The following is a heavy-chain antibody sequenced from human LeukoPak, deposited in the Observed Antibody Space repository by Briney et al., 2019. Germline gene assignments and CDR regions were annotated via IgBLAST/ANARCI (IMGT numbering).Heavy chain of an antibody. Sequence: GGSLRLSCAASGFTFSSYSMNWVRQAPGKGLEWVSSISSSSSYIYYADSVKGRFTISRDNAKNSLYLQMNSLRAEDTAVYYCARDREVRGRISSAFDYWGQGTLVTVSS. D-gene: IGHD3-10*01. J-gene: IGHJ4*02. CDR3: ARDREVRGRISSAFDY. CDR1: GFTFSSYS. CDR2: ISSSSSYI. V-gene: IGHV3-21*01.